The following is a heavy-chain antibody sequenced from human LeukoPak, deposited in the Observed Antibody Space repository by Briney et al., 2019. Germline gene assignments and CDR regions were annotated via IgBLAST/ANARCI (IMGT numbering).Heavy chain of an antibody. D-gene: IGHD4-17*01. CDR3: ARLDYGDFYFTA. CDR1: GFSFDDYA. Sequence: PGGSLRLSCAASGFSFDDYAMHWVRQAPGKGLEWVSGISWNSGSIAYADSVKGRFTISRDNAKNSLYMQMNSLRAEDTALYYCARLDYGDFYFTAWGQGTLVSVSS. CDR2: ISWNSGSI. V-gene: IGHV3-9*01. J-gene: IGHJ5*02.